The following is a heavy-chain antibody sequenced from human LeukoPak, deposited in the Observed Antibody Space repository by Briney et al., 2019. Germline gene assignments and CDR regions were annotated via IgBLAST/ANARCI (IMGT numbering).Heavy chain of an antibody. D-gene: IGHD2-21*02. CDR2: IYYSGST. Sequence: SQSLSLTCNVSGGSISSGDKYWSWIRQPPGKGLEWIGYIYYSGSTYYNPSLKSRLTISVDTSENQFSLHLTSVTAADTAVYFCARVTRWAGLDFWGQGTLVTVSS. J-gene: IGHJ4*02. CDR1: GGSISSGDKY. V-gene: IGHV4-30-4*01. CDR3: ARVTRWAGLDF.